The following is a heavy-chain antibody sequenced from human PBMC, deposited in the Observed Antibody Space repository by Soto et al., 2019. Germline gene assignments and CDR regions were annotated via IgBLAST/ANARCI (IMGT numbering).Heavy chain of an antibody. J-gene: IGHJ4*02. CDR1: GFTFSSYA. D-gene: IGHD2-8*01. CDR3: ARESTPLVGYCFDGACYNDY. CDR2: ISGSGDST. Sequence: GGSLRLSCAASGFTFSSYAMSWVRQAPGKGLEWVSAISGSGDSTYNADSVEGRFTISRDNSKNTLYLQMRSLRAEDTAVYYCARESTPLVGYCFDGACYNDYWGQGTLVTVSS. V-gene: IGHV3-23*01.